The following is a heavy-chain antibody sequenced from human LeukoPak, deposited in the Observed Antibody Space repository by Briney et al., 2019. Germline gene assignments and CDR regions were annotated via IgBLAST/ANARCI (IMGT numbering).Heavy chain of an antibody. V-gene: IGHV4-39*02. D-gene: IGHD6-13*01. CDR3: ARARKQQLYFDAFDI. J-gene: IGHJ3*02. CDR2: IYYSGST. Sequence: SETLSLTCTVSGGSISSSSYYWGWIRPPPGQGLEWIVSIYYSGSTYYNPSLKSRITISVNTSKNHFSLKLSSVTAADTAVYYCARARKQQLYFDAFDIWGQGTMVTVSS. CDR1: GGSISSSSYY.